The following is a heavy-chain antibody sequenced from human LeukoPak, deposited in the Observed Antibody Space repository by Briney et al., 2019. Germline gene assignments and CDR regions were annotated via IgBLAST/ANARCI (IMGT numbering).Heavy chain of an antibody. V-gene: IGHV3-9*01. CDR3: AKDIYGSGSGFDY. CDR1: GFTFDDYA. CDR2: ISWNSGSI. Sequence: TGGSLRLSCAASGFTFDDYAMHWVRQAPGKGLEWVSGISWNSGSIGYADSVKGRFTISRDNAKNSLYLQMNSLRAEDTALYYCAKDIYGSGSGFDYWGQGTLVTVSS. J-gene: IGHJ4*02. D-gene: IGHD3-10*01.